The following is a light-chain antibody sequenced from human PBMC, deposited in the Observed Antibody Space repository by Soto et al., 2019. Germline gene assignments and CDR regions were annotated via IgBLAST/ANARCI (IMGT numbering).Light chain of an antibody. CDR3: NSYTSSSTLV. Sequence: QSALTQPASVSGSPGQSITISCTGTSSDVGGYNFVSWYQQHPGKAPKLMLYNVYDRPSGISHRFSGYRSANTASLTISGHQAEDEAYYYCNSYTSSSTLVFGGGTKLTVL. CDR2: NVY. V-gene: IGLV2-14*03. CDR1: SSDVGGYNF. J-gene: IGLJ2*01.